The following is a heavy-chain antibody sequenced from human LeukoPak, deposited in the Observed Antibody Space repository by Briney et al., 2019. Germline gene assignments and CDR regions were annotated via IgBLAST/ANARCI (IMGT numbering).Heavy chain of an antibody. Sequence: GASVKVSCKASGGTFNSYAISWVRQAPGQGLEWMGGIIPIFGTTNYARKFRGRVTLTADKSTRTAYMELSSLRSEDTAVYYCARVTRDGSGWAPNYYMDVWGKGTTVTISS. V-gene: IGHV1-69*06. CDR1: GGTFNSYA. CDR2: IIPIFGTT. D-gene: IGHD3-10*01. CDR3: ARVTRDGSGWAPNYYMDV. J-gene: IGHJ6*03.